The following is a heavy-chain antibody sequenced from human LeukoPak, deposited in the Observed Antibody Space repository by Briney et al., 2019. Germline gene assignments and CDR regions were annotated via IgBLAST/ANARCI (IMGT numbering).Heavy chain of an antibody. CDR1: GGSLSGYY. CDR3: ARGWAPYYDFWSGSNWFDP. D-gene: IGHD3-3*01. V-gene: IGHV4-34*01. CDR2: INHSGST. J-gene: IGHJ5*02. Sequence: SETLSLTCAVYGGSLSGYYWSWIRQPPGKGLEWIGEINHSGSTNYNPSLKSRVPISVDTSKNQFSLKLSSVTAADTAVYYCARGWAPYYDFWSGSNWFDPWGQGTLVTVSS.